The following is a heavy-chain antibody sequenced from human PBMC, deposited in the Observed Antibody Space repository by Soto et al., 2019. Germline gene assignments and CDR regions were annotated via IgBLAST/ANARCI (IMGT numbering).Heavy chain of an antibody. J-gene: IGHJ4*01. CDR1: GFTFSSHE. V-gene: IGHV3-48*03. CDR3: VRDRTLLVPTSIDY. Sequence: EVQLVESGGGLVQPGGSLRLSCAASGFTFSSHEMNWVRQAPGKGLEWVSYIGYSGSRTDYADSVKGRFTISRDNAKNSLYLQMYSLRAEDTAIYYCVRDRTLLVPTSIDYWGHGTLVTVSS. CDR2: IGYSGSRT. D-gene: IGHD3-3*01.